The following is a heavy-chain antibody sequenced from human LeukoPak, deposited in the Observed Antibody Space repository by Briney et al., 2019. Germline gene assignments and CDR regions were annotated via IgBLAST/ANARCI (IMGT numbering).Heavy chain of an antibody. CDR3: AKDMVLTATPFDS. Sequence: GGSLRLSCAASGFTFSNHAMSWVRQAPGKGLEWVSAISGSGFITYYSDSVKGRFTISRDNSKNTLYLQMNSLRVEDTALYYCAKDMVLTATPFDSWGQGTLVSVSS. J-gene: IGHJ4*02. CDR1: GFTFSNHA. D-gene: IGHD2-15*01. CDR2: ISGSGFIT. V-gene: IGHV3-23*01.